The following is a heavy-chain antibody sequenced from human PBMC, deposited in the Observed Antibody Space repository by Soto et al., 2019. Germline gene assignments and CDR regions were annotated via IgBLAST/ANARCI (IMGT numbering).Heavy chain of an antibody. D-gene: IGHD3-3*01. Sequence: SQTLSLTCAISGDSVSSNSAAWNWIRQSPSRGLEWLGRTYYRSKWYNDYAVSVKSRITINPDTSKNQFSLQLNSVTPEDTAVYYCAKEALPTTNYDFWGGNSEYNWFDPWGQGTLVTVSS. CDR2: TYYRSKWYN. J-gene: IGHJ5*02. CDR3: AKEALPTTNYDFWGGNSEYNWFDP. V-gene: IGHV6-1*01. CDR1: GDSVSSNSAA.